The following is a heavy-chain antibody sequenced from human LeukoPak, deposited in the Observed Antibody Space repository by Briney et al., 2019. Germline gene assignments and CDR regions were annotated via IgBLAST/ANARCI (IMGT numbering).Heavy chain of an antibody. CDR1: GYTFTGYD. V-gene: IGHV1-2*02. D-gene: IGHD6-19*01. CDR2: INPNSGGT. J-gene: IGHJ5*02. CDR3: ARDANKWLVDYNWCDP. Sequence: ASVKVSCKASGYTFTGYDMHWVLQAPGQGLEWMGWINPNSGGTNYAQKFQGRVTMTRDTSISTAYMELSMLRSDDTAVYYCARDANKWLVDYNWCDPWGQGTLVTVSS.